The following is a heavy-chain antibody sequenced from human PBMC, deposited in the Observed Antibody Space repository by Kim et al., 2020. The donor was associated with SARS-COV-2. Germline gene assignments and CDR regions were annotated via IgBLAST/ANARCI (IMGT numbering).Heavy chain of an antibody. D-gene: IGHD1-26*01. J-gene: IGHJ4*02. V-gene: IGHV3-30*18. CDR2: ISYHGSNT. CDR1: GFTFSSYG. CDR3: AKERGSYYDY. Sequence: GGSLRLSCAASGFTFSSYGMHWVRQAPGKGLEWVAAISYHGSNTYYADSVKGRFTISRDNSKNTLYRQMNSLRAEDTAVYYCAKERGSYYDYWCQGTLVT.